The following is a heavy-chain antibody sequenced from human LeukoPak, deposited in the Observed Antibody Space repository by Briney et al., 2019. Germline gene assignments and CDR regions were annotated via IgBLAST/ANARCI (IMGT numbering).Heavy chain of an antibody. D-gene: IGHD3-22*01. V-gene: IGHV4-34*01. CDR2: INHSGST. Sequence: SETLSLTCAVYGGSFSGYYWSWIRQPPGKGLEWIGEINHSGSTNYNPSLKSRVTISVDTSKNQFSLKLSSVTAADTAVYYCARIVVGEFDYWGQGTLVTVSS. CDR3: ARIVVGEFDY. J-gene: IGHJ4*02. CDR1: GGSFSGYY.